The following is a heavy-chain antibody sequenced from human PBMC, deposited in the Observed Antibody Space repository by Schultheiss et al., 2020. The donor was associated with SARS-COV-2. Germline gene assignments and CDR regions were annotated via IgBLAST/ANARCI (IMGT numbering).Heavy chain of an antibody. J-gene: IGHJ4*02. CDR3: ARDSHDYGDSRGDY. V-gene: IGHV4-59*01. CDR2: IHHSGST. CDR1: GGSIYSYY. Sequence: SETLSLTCTVSGGSIYSYYWSWIRQPLGQGLEWIGNIHHSGSTNYNPTLKSRVTISVDTSKNEFSLKLSSVTAADTAVYYCARDSHDYGDSRGDYWGQGTLVTVSS. D-gene: IGHD4-17*01.